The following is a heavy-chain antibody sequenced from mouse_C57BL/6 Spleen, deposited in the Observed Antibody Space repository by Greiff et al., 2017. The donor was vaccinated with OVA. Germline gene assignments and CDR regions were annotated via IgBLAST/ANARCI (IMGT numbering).Heavy chain of an antibody. CDR2: ISYSGST. V-gene: IGHV3-1*01. J-gene: IGHJ2*01. CDR1: GYSITSGYD. CDR3: ARADLTVYYFDY. D-gene: IGHD4-1*01. Sequence: EVKLVESGPGMVKPSQSLSLTCTVTGYSITSGYDWHWIRHFPGNKLEWMGYISYSGSTNYNPSLKSRISITHDTSKNHFFLKLNSVTTEDTATYYCARADLTVYYFDYWGQGTTLTVSA.